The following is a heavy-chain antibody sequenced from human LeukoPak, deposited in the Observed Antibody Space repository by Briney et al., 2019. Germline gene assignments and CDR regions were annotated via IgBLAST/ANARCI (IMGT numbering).Heavy chain of an antibody. J-gene: IGHJ4*02. V-gene: IGHV3-21*01. CDR3: ARLAAAGKALDY. CDR1: GFTFSSYS. D-gene: IGHD6-13*01. Sequence: GGSLRLSCAASGFTFSSYSMNWVRQAPGKGLEWVSSISSSSSYIYYADSVKGRFTISRDNAKNSLYLQMNSLRAEDTAVYYCARLAAAGKALDYWGQGTLVTVSS. CDR2: ISSSSSYI.